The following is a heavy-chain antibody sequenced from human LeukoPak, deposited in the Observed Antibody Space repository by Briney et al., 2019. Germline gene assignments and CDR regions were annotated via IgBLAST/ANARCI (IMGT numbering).Heavy chain of an antibody. D-gene: IGHD3-22*01. CDR1: GFTFSSYS. J-gene: IGHJ4*02. Sequence: GGSLRLSCAASGFTFSSYSMNWVRQAPGKGLEWVSSISSSSSYIYYADLVKGRFTISRDNAKNSLYLQMNSLRAEDTAVYYCARGTYYYDSSGYYHSWGQGTLVTVSS. V-gene: IGHV3-21*01. CDR2: ISSSSSYI. CDR3: ARGTYYYDSSGYYHS.